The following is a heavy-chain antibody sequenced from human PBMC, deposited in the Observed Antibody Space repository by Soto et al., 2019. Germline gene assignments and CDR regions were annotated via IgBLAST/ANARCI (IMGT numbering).Heavy chain of an antibody. J-gene: IGHJ6*02. CDR2: ISAYNGNR. CDR3: ARDNYYDSSGYYPIGMDV. D-gene: IGHD3-22*01. V-gene: IGHV1-18*01. CDR1: GFTFTRYG. Sequence: QAQLVQSGAEVKKPGASVKVSCKASGFTFTRYGISWVRQAPGQGLEWMGWISAYNGNRNYAQKFQGRVTMTTETSTSTAYMELRSLTSDDTAVYYCARDNYYDSSGYYPIGMDVWGQGTTVTVSS.